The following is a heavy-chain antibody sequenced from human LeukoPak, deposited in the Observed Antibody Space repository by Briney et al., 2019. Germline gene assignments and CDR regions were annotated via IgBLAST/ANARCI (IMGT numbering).Heavy chain of an antibody. J-gene: IGHJ5*02. CDR2: ISGGGDNT. V-gene: IGHV3-23*01. D-gene: IGHD2-15*01. CDR3: AKDYREGWTNWFDP. CDR1: GFTFSNYA. Sequence: GGSLRLSCSVFGFTFSNYAMHWVRQAPGKGLEWVSTISGGGDNTYYADSVRGRFTISRDNSKDTLYLQMNNLRIEDTAIYYCAKDYREGWTNWFDPWGQGTLVTVSS.